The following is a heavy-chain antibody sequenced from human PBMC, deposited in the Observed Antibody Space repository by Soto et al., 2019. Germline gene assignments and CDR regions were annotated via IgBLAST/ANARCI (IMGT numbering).Heavy chain of an antibody. CDR2: INAGNGNT. Sequence: SGKVSCKASGCPFTSYAMHWVRQAPGQRLEWMGWINAGNGNTKYSQKFQCRVTITRDTSASTAYMELSSLRSEDTAVCYCAREQSTEYCGGDCAFDYWGQGTLVTVHS. V-gene: IGHV1-3*01. CDR1: GCPFTSYA. J-gene: IGHJ4*02. D-gene: IGHD2-21*02. CDR3: AREQSTEYCGGDCAFDY.